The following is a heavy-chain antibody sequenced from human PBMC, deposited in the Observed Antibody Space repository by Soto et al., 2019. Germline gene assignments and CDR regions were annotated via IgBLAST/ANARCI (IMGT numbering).Heavy chain of an antibody. V-gene: IGHV4-34*01. J-gene: IGHJ5*02. CDR2: INHSGST. Sequence: SETLSLTCAVYGGSFSGYYWSWIRQPPGKGLEWIGEINHSGSTNYNPSIKSRVTISVETSKNQFSLKLSSVTAADTAVYYCARGRTMVRGVTKNWFDPWGQGTLVTVSS. CDR3: ARGRTMVRGVTKNWFDP. D-gene: IGHD3-10*01. CDR1: GGSFSGYY.